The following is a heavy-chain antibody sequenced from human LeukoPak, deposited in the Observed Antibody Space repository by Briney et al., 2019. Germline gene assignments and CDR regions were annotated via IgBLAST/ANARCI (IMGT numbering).Heavy chain of an antibody. Sequence: PGRSLRLSCAASGFTFSSYAMHWVRQAPGKGLEWVAVISYDGSTKYYADSVKGRFTISRDNSKNTLYLQMNSLRAEDTAVYYCARDFYDFWSGYYGGGYYYYGMDVWGQGTTVTVSS. CDR3: ARDFYDFWSGYYGGGYYYYGMDV. V-gene: IGHV3-30-3*01. CDR1: GFTFSSYA. D-gene: IGHD3-3*01. CDR2: ISYDGSTK. J-gene: IGHJ6*02.